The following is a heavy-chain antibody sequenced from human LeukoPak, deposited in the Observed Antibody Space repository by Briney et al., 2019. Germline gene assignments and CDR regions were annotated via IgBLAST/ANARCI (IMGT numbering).Heavy chain of an antibody. J-gene: IGHJ4*02. CDR1: GFTFSSYS. Sequence: GGSLRLSCAASGFTFSSYSMDWVRQAPGKGLEWVSSISSSSSYIYYADSVKGRFTISRDNAKNSLYLQMNSLRAEDTAVYYCARDGAYCGGDCYPYYFDYWGQGTLVTVSS. V-gene: IGHV3-21*01. CDR2: ISSSSSYI. CDR3: ARDGAYCGGDCYPYYFDY. D-gene: IGHD2-21*01.